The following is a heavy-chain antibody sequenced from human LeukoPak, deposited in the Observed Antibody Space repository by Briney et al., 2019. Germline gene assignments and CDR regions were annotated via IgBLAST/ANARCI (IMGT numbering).Heavy chain of an antibody. J-gene: IGHJ6*03. CDR1: GGSISSYY. D-gene: IGHD4-17*01. CDR2: IYYSGST. Sequence: SETLSLTCTVSGGSISSYYWSWIRQPPGKGLEWIGYIYYSGSTNYNPSLKSRVTISVDTSKNQFSLKPSSVTAADTAVYYCARKKRTVSTAYYYYSYYMDVWGKGTTVTVSS. CDR3: ARKKRTVSTAYYYYSYYMDV. V-gene: IGHV4-59*01.